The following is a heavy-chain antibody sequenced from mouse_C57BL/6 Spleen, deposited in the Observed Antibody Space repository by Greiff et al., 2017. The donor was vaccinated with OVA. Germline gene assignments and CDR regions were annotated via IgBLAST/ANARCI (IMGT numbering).Heavy chain of an antibody. CDR3: ARRLRQDAMDY. CDR2: IRNKANGYTT. CDR1: GFTFTDYY. J-gene: IGHJ4*01. V-gene: IGHV7-3*01. D-gene: IGHD2-4*01. Sequence: EVKLMESGGGLVQPGGSLILSCAASGFTFTDYYMSWVRQPPGKALEWLGFIRNKANGYTTEYSASVKGRFTISRDNSQSILYLQMNALRAEDSATYYCARRLRQDAMDYWGQGTSVTVSS.